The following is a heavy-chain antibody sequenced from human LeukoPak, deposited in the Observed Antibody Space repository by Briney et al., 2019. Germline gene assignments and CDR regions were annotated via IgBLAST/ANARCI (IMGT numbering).Heavy chain of an antibody. V-gene: IGHV1-24*01. D-gene: IGHD1-1*01. J-gene: IGHJ4*02. CDR1: GYTLTELS. CDR3: ATRTGTSDY. CDR2: FDPEGGET. Sequence: ASVKVSCKVSGYTLTELSMHWVRQAPGKGLEWMGGFDPEGGETIYAQKFQGRVTMTEDTSTDTAYMELSSLRSEDPAVYCCATRTGTSDYWGQGTLVTVSS.